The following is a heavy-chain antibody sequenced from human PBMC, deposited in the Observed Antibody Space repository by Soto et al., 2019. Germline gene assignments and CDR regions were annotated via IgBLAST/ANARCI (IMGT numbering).Heavy chain of an antibody. Sequence: GESLKISCKGSGYSFTRYFIGWVRQLPGKGLEWMGIIYPGDSDTRYSPSFQGQVTISADKSISTAYLQWSSLKASDTAMYYCARRIVGATSDAFDIWGQGTMVTVSS. D-gene: IGHD1-26*01. J-gene: IGHJ3*02. V-gene: IGHV5-51*01. CDR2: IYPGDSDT. CDR3: ARRIVGATSDAFDI. CDR1: GYSFTRYF.